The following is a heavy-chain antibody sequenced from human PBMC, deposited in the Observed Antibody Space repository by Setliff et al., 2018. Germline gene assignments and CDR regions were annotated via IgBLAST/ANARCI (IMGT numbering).Heavy chain of an antibody. J-gene: IGHJ6*02. CDR3: ARDRTAYNYGMDI. D-gene: IGHD5-18*01. CDR2: VYYTGNT. Sequence: PSETLSLTCTVSGGSIMNYFWSWIRQPPGKGLEWVGYVYYTGNTNYNPSLKSRLTISVDPSKNQVSLQLKSATTADTAVYYCARDRTAYNYGMDIWGQGTTVT. V-gene: IGHV4-59*01. CDR1: GGSIMNYF.